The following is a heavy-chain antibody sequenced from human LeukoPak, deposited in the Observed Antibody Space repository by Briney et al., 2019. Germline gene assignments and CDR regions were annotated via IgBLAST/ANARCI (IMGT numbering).Heavy chain of an antibody. D-gene: IGHD3-22*01. Sequence: GGSLRLSCAASGFTFSSYEMNWVRQAPGKGLEWVSYISSSGSTIYYADSVKGRFTISRDHAKNSLYLQMNSLRAEDTAVYYCARDYYDSSGYYPFDYWGQGTLVTVSS. CDR3: ARDYYDSSGYYPFDY. CDR2: ISSSGSTI. J-gene: IGHJ4*02. V-gene: IGHV3-48*03. CDR1: GFTFSSYE.